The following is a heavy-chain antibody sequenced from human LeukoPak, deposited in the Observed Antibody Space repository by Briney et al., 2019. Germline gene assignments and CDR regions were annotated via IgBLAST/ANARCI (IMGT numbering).Heavy chain of an antibody. CDR1: GYSISSGYY. J-gene: IGHJ5*02. V-gene: IGHV4-38-2*02. CDR2: IYHSGST. D-gene: IGHD6-19*01. CDR3: ARVGTRYSSGWTILTGNWFDP. Sequence: SETLSLTCTVSGYSISSGYYWGWIRQPPGKGLEWIGSIYHSGSTYYNPSLKSRVTISVDTSKNQFSLKLSSVTAADTAVYYCARVGTRYSSGWTILTGNWFDPWGQGTLVTVSS.